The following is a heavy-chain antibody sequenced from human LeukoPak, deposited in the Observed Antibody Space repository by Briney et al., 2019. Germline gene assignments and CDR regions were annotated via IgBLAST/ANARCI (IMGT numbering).Heavy chain of an antibody. D-gene: IGHD6-13*01. CDR1: GFTFCSYA. J-gene: IGHJ3*02. CDR2: ISYDGRIK. CDR3: ARDLVGGAAGLRHAFDI. Sequence: GGSLRHSCADPGFTFCSYAMHRVREAPGTGGECGAVISYDGRIKYYTDSVKGRFTISRDNSKNTLYLQINSLRAEDTAVYYCARDLVGGAAGLRHAFDIWGQGTMVTVSS. V-gene: IGHV3-30*04.